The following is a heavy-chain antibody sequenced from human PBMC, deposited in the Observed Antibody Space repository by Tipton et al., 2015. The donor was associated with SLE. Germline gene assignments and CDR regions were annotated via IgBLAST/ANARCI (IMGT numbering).Heavy chain of an antibody. CDR1: GFTFSSYW. CDR3: AKDGERYSSGWYRVYFCGMAV. J-gene: IGHJ6*02. D-gene: IGHD6-19*01. Sequence: SLRLSCAASGFTFSSYWMHWVRQAPGKGLVWVSRINGDGRRANYADSVKGRFTISRDNAKNSLYLQMNSLRAEDTAVHYCAKDGERYSSGWYRVYFCGMAVWCRRTTVTVSS. V-gene: IGHV3-74*01. CDR2: INGDGRRA.